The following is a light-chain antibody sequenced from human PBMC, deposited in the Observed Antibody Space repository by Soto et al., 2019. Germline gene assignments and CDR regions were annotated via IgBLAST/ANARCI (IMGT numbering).Light chain of an antibody. V-gene: IGKV1-5*03. CDR1: QTICSR. J-gene: IGKJ1*01. CDR3: QHYNSYSEA. CDR2: KAS. Sequence: IQLTQSPSTLSGSVGDRVTITCRASQTICSRLAWYQQKPGKAPKRLIYKASTLKSGVPSRFSGSGSWTEFTLTISSLQPDDFATYYCQHYNSYSEAFGQGTQGGYQ.